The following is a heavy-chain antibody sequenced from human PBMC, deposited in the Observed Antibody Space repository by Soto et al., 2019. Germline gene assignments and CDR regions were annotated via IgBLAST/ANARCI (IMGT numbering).Heavy chain of an antibody. D-gene: IGHD2-2*01. V-gene: IGHV4-34*01. CDR2: INHSGST. J-gene: IGHJ6*02. CDR3: ARASFDYYYYGMDV. Sequence: LSLTCAVYGGSFSGYYWSWIRQPPGKGLEWIGEINHSGSTNYNPSLKSRITISVDTSKNQFSLKLSSVTAADTAVYYCARASFDYYYYGMDVWGQGTTVTVSS. CDR1: GGSFSGYY.